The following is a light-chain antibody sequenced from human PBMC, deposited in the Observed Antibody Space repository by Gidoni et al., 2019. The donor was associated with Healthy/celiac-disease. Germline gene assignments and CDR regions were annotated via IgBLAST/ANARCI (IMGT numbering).Light chain of an antibody. V-gene: IGKV3-20*01. J-gene: IGKJ2*01. CDR3: QQYGSPYT. CDR2: GAS. CDR1: QSVSSSY. Sequence: EIVLTQSPGTLSLSPGDRATLSCRASQSVSSSYLAWYQKKPGQAPRLLIYGASSRATGIPDRFSGSGSGTDFTLTISRLEPEDFALYYCQQYGSPYTFGQGTKLEIK.